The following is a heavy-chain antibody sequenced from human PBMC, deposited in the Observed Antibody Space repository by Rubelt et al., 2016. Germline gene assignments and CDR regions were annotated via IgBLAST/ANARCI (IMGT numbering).Heavy chain of an antibody. Sequence: QVQLQQWGAGLLKPSETLSLTCAVYGGSFSGYYWSWIRQPPGKGLEWIGEINHSGSTNYNPARRIRVTISVDTSKNRFSLKLSSVTAADTAVYYCARRRRYSGSSYWYFDLWGRGTLVTVSS. J-gene: IGHJ2*01. D-gene: IGHD1-26*01. CDR1: GGSFSGYY. CDR2: INHSGST. CDR3: ARRRRYSGSSYWYFDL. V-gene: IGHV4-34*01.